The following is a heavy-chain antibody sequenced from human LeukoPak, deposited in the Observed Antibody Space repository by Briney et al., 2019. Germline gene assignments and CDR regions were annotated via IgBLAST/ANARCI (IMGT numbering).Heavy chain of an antibody. Sequence: PGGSLRLSCAASGFTFSNAWMSWVRQAPGKGLEWVSYISSSGSTIYYADSVKGRFTISRDNAQNSLSLQMNSLRVEDTAVYYCARAGTLWFGESLFDMWGQGTKVTVSS. V-gene: IGHV3-11*01. J-gene: IGHJ3*02. CDR3: ARAGTLWFGESLFDM. CDR2: ISSSGSTI. CDR1: GFTFSNAW. D-gene: IGHD3-10*01.